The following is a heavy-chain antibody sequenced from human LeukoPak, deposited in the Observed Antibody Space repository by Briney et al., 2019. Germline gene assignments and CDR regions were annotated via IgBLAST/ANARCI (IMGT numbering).Heavy chain of an antibody. CDR2: TYYRSKWYN. CDR1: GDSVSSNSAA. J-gene: IGHJ4*02. Sequence: SQTLSLTCAISGDSVSSNSAAWNWIRQSPSRDLEWLGRTYYRSKWYNDYAVSVKSRITINPDTSKNQFSLQLNSVTPEDTAVYYCARDETPNRGSPGGFDYWGQGTLVTVSS. D-gene: IGHD7-27*01. CDR3: ARDETPNRGSPGGFDY. V-gene: IGHV6-1*01.